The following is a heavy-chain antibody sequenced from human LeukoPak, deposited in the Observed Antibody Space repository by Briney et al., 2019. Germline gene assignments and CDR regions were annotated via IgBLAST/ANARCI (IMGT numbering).Heavy chain of an antibody. Sequence: GGSLRLSCVASGFTFTSYWMSWVRQAPGKGLEYVSVISSNGGSTYYANSVKGRFTISRDNSKNTLYLQMGSLRAEDMAVYYCARRGAVSGGSDYWGQGTLVTVSS. CDR2: ISSNGGST. J-gene: IGHJ4*02. D-gene: IGHD3-16*01. CDR1: GFTFTSYW. V-gene: IGHV3-64*01. CDR3: ARRGAVSGGSDY.